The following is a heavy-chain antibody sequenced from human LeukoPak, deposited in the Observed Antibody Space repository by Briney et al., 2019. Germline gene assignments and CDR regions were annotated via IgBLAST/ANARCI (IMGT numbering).Heavy chain of an antibody. J-gene: IGHJ4*02. CDR1: GYTFTSYG. CDR2: ISAYNGNT. CDR3: ARGLGYYYDSSGYLDY. V-gene: IGHV1-18*01. D-gene: IGHD3-22*01. Sequence: ASVKASCTASGYTFTSYGISWVRQAPGQGLEWMGWISAYNGNTNYAQKLQGRVTMTTDTSTSTAYMELRSLRSDDTAVYYCARGLGYYYDSSGYLDYWGQGTLVTVSS.